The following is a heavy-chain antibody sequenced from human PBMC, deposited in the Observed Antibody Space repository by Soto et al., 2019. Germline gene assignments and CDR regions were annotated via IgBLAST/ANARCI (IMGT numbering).Heavy chain of an antibody. Sequence: SGPTLVNPTQTLTLTCTFSGFSLSTSEMSVSWIRQPPGKALEWLALIDGDDDKYYSTSLKTRLTISKDTSKNQVVLTMTNMDPVDTATYYCARATSYTSSWPSNWFDPWGQGTLGTVSS. CDR1: GFSLSTSEMS. CDR3: ARATSYTSSWPSNWFDP. D-gene: IGHD6-13*01. J-gene: IGHJ5*02. CDR2: IDGDDDK. V-gene: IGHV2-70*01.